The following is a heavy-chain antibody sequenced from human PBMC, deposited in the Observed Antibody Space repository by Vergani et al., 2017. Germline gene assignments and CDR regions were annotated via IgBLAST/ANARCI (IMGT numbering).Heavy chain of an antibody. CDR3: ARTPTQSSGWLIDY. CDR1: GFTFSSYA. D-gene: IGHD6-19*01. Sequence: QVQLVESGGGVVQPGRSLRLSCAASGFTFSSYAMHWVRQAPGKGLEWVAVISYDGSNKYYADSVKGRFTISRDNSKNTLYLQMNSLRAEDTAVYYCARTPTQSSGWLIDYWGQGTLVTVSS. CDR2: ISYDGSNK. V-gene: IGHV3-30*04. J-gene: IGHJ4*02.